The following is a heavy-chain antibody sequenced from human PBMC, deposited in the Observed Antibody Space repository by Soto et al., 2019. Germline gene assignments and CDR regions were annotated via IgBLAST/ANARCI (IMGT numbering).Heavy chain of an antibody. J-gene: IGHJ3*02. D-gene: IGHD6-19*01. Sequence: VQLLESGGGLVQPGGSLRLSCAASGFTFSSYAMNWVRQAPGKGLEWVSGMSGDGGRTYYADSVKGRFTISRDNFKNTLFLQMNSLRAEDTAVYYCAARFDSGGWYYGAFDIWGQGTMVTVSS. CDR3: AARFDSGGWYYGAFDI. V-gene: IGHV3-23*01. CDR1: GFTFSSYA. CDR2: MSGDGGRT.